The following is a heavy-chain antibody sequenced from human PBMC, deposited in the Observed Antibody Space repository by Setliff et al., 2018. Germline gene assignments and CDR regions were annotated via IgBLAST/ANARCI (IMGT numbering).Heavy chain of an antibody. Sequence: SETLSLTCAVSGYSISSGYYWGWIRQPPGKGLEWIGSIYSGSTYYNPSLKSRVTISVDTSKNQFSLKLSSVTAADTAMYYCARGLSYYDSSGSLLAPYAFDIWGQGTMVTVSS. CDR2: IYSGST. J-gene: IGHJ3*02. CDR1: GYSISSGYY. CDR3: ARGLSYYDSSGSLLAPYAFDI. D-gene: IGHD3-22*01. V-gene: IGHV4-38-2*01.